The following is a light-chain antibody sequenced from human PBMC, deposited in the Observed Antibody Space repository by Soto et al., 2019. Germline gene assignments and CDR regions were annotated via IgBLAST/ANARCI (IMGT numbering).Light chain of an antibody. J-gene: IGLJ2*01. CDR1: TLGSKF. V-gene: IGLV3-1*01. Sequence: SYELTQPPSVSVSPGQTANITCSGNTLGSKFVFWYQQQAGQSPMVVIYEDTKRPSGIPERFSGSNSGNTATLTISGTQAMDEADFYCQAWASGTGVFVVGTKLTVL. CDR3: QAWASGTGV. CDR2: EDT.